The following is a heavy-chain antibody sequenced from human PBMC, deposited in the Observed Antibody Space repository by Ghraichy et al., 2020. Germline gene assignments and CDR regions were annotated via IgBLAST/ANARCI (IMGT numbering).Heavy chain of an antibody. Sequence: GEYLNISCAASGFTFSSYAMSWVRQAPGKGLEWVSAISGSGGSTYYADSVKGRFTISRDNSKNTLYLQMNSLRAEDTAVYYCAKDYYDSSGYNTGFDPWGQGTLVTVSS. V-gene: IGHV3-23*01. CDR2: ISGSGGST. CDR3: AKDYYDSSGYNTGFDP. D-gene: IGHD3-22*01. J-gene: IGHJ5*02. CDR1: GFTFSSYA.